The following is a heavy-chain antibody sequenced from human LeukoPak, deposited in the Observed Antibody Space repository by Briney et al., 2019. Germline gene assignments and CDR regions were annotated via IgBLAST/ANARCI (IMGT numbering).Heavy chain of an antibody. J-gene: IGHJ3*02. CDR1: GFTVSSNH. V-gene: IGHV3-53*01. Sequence: GGPLRLSCAASGFTVSSNHMSWVRQTPGKGLEWVSTIYSGGSIYYADSVKGRFTISRDNSKNTLYLQMNSLRVEDTAVYYCARGSRVTTRLDAFDIWGQGTMVTVSS. CDR3: ARGSRVTTRLDAFDI. D-gene: IGHD4-17*01. CDR2: IYSGGSI.